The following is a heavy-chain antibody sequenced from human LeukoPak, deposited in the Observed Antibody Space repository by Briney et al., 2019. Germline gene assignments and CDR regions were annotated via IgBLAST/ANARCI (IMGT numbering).Heavy chain of an antibody. Sequence: PGGSLRLSCAASGFTFSSYAMSWVRQAPGKGLEWVSAISGSGGSTYYADSVKGRFTISRDNAKNSLYLQMNSLRAEDTAVYYCARAVGLHDYWGQGTLVTVSS. CDR3: ARAVGLHDY. CDR1: GFTFSSYA. V-gene: IGHV3-23*01. J-gene: IGHJ4*02. D-gene: IGHD5-24*01. CDR2: ISGSGGST.